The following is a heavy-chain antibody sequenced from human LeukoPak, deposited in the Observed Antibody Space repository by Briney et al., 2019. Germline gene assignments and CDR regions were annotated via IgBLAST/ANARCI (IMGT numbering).Heavy chain of an antibody. CDR1: GFTVSSNY. Sequence: GGSLRLSCAASGFTVSSNYMSWVRQAPGKGLEWVAVIYSGGSTYYADSVKGRFTISRDESKNTLYLQMNRLRGEDTAVYYCARSYGGNSHFDYWGQGTLVTVSS. CDR2: IYSGGST. V-gene: IGHV3-66*02. J-gene: IGHJ4*02. D-gene: IGHD4-23*01. CDR3: ARSYGGNSHFDY.